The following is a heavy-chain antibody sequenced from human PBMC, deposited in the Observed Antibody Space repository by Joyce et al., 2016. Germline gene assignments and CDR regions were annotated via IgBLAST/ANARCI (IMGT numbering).Heavy chain of an antibody. Sequence: QVHLVESGGGVVQPGRSLTLSCAFSGFSFTCFSMVWVRRAAGEGLDWAVVISPDGNRQYYGDSVKGRIIVSRNNSKNTANLQMGGLGVEDTAVYYCARGTTVTGMGNWFDPWGQGTLVTVSS. V-gene: IGHV3-30-3*01. CDR2: ISPDGNRQ. J-gene: IGHJ5*02. CDR1: GFSFTCFS. CDR3: ARGTTVTGMGNWFDP. D-gene: IGHD4-17*01.